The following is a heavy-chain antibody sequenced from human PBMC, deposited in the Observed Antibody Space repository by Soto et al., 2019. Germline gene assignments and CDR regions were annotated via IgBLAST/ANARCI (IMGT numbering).Heavy chain of an antibody. CDR3: AVALAVAGTGFDY. Sequence: GASVTVSCTASGYTFTGYYMHWVRQAPGQGLEWMGWINPNSGGTNYAQKFQGWVTMTRDTSISTAYMELSRLRSDDTAVYYCAVALAVAGTGFDYWGQGTLVTVSS. CDR1: GYTFTGYY. D-gene: IGHD6-19*01. J-gene: IGHJ4*02. CDR2: INPNSGGT. V-gene: IGHV1-2*04.